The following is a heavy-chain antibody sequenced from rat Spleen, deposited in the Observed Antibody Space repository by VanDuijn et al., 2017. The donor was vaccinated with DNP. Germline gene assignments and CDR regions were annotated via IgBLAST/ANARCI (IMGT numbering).Heavy chain of an antibody. D-gene: IGHD1-2*01. Sequence: QLVESGGGLVQPGRSLKLSCAVSGFTFSNHGMAWVRQAPTKGLEWVASISTGGGITYYRDSVKGRFTISRDDAKNTQYLQMDSLRSEDTATYYCARHEDYSSYIYGFAYWGQGTLVTVSS. CDR3: ARHEDYSSYIYGFAY. J-gene: IGHJ3*01. V-gene: IGHV5S13*01. CDR1: GFTFSNHG. CDR2: ISTGGGIT.